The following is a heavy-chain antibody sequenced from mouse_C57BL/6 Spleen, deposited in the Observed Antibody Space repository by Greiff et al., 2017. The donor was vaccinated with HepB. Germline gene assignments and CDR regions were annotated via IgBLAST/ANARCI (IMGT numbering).Heavy chain of an antibody. J-gene: IGHJ2*01. CDR3: ARGSYDGYYDDY. D-gene: IGHD2-3*01. V-gene: IGHV1-50*01. CDR1: GYTFTSYW. CDR2: IDPSDSYT. Sequence: QVHVKQPGAELVKPGASVKLSCKASGYTFTSYWMQWVKQRPGQGLEWIGEIDPSDSYTNYNQKFKGKATLTVDTSSSTAYMQLSSLTSEDSAVYYCARGSYDGYYDDYWGQGTTLTVSS.